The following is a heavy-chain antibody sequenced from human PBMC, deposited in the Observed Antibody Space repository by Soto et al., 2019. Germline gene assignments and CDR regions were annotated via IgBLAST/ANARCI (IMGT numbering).Heavy chain of an antibody. V-gene: IGHV4-34*01. CDR3: ARGRSSNTMVRGGNWFDP. Sequence: SETLSLTCAVYGGPFSGFFWSWIRQPPGRGLEWSGEINRSGNTNYNPSLKSRVTISEDTYKNQVSLKLSSVTAADTAVYFCARGRSSNTMVRGGNWFDPWGQGTLVTVSS. D-gene: IGHD3-10*01. CDR2: INRSGNT. CDR1: GGPFSGFF. J-gene: IGHJ5*02.